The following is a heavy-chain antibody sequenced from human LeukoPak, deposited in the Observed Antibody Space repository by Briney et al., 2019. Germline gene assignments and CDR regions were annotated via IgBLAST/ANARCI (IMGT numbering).Heavy chain of an antibody. V-gene: IGHV4-59*08. CDR2: IYYSGST. CDR3: ARGAGAGYNLQPFDY. J-gene: IGHJ4*02. D-gene: IGHD5-24*01. Sequence: PSETLSLTSTVSGGSISSYYWSWIRQPPGKGLEWIGYIYYSGSTKYNPSLKSRVSISVDTSKNQFSLKLSSVTAADTAVYYCARGAGAGYNLQPFDYWGQGTLVTVSS. CDR1: GGSISSYY.